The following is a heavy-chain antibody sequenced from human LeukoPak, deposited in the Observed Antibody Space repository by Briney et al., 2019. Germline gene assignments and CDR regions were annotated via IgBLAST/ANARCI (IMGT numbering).Heavy chain of an antibody. CDR1: GFTFSSYA. CDR2: ISYDGSNK. CDR3: PRDFDSGSYLDH. D-gene: IGHD3-10*01. V-gene: IGHV3-30-3*01. Sequence: GGSLRLSCAASGFTFSSYAMHWVRQAPGKGLEWVAVISYDGSNKYYADSVKGRFTISRDNSKNTLYLQMNSLRAEDTAVYYCPRDFDSGSYLDHWGQGTLVTVSS. J-gene: IGHJ5*02.